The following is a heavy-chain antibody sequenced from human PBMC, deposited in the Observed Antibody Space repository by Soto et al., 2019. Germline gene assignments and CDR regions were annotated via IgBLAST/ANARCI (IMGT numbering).Heavy chain of an antibody. CDR3: ARCGGGTCYIGYHFDH. Sequence: ASVKVSCKTSGYNFRSYGITWVRQAPGQGPEWMGWIAPVNGNTKYAEKIQGRVTMSADKSTSSVDMELTSLRSDDTAVYYCARCGGGTCYIGYHFDHWGQGTLVTVSS. J-gene: IGHJ4*02. D-gene: IGHD2-15*01. CDR2: IAPVNGNT. CDR1: GYNFRSYG. V-gene: IGHV1-18*01.